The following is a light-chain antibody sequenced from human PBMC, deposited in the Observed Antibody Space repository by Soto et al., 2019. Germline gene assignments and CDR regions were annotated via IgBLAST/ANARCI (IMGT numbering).Light chain of an antibody. V-gene: IGLV2-14*01. CDR1: SXDVGGYNY. CDR3: SSYTSSSTLV. J-gene: IGLJ1*01. Sequence: QSVLTQPASVSGSPRQSITISCTGTSXDVGGYNYVSWYQQHPGKAPKLMIYEVSNRPSGVSNRFSGSKSGNTASLTISGLQAEDEADYYCSSYTSSSTLVFGTGTKVTVL. CDR2: EVS.